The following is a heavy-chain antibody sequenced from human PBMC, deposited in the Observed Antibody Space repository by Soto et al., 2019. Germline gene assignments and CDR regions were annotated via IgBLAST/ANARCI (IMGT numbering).Heavy chain of an antibody. CDR3: AKAIAARPPYYYGMDV. Sequence: PGGSLRLSCAASGFTFSSYAMSWVRQAPGKGLEWVSAISGSGGSTHYADSVKGRFTISRDNSKNTLYLQMNSLRAEDTAVYYCAKAIAARPPYYYGMDVWGQGTTVTVSS. CDR1: GFTFSSYA. D-gene: IGHD6-6*01. V-gene: IGHV3-23*01. J-gene: IGHJ6*02. CDR2: ISGSGGST.